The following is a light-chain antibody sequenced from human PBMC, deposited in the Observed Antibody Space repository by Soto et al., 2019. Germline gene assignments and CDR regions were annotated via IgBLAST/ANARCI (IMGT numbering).Light chain of an antibody. CDR2: GAS. CDR3: QHFRA. V-gene: IGKV3-20*01. Sequence: EVVLTQSPGTLSLSPGERATLSCRASQSVSSSYVAWYQQKRGQAPRLLMYGASSRATGIPDRFSGSGSRTDFTLTISRLEPEDFVLYYCQHFRAFGQGTRLEIK. CDR1: QSVSSSY. J-gene: IGKJ5*01.